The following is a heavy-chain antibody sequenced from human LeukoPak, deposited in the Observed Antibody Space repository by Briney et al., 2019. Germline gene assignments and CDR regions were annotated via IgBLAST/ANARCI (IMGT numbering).Heavy chain of an antibody. CDR3: ARERPHTQFDY. CDR2: INPSGGST. CDR1: GYTFTSYY. V-gene: IGHV1-46*01. J-gene: IGHJ4*02. Sequence: WASVKVSCKASGYTFTSYYMHWVRQAPGQGLEWMGIINPSGGSTSYAQKFQGRVTMTRDMSTSTVYMELSSLRSEDTAVYYCARERPHTQFDYWGQGTLVTVSS.